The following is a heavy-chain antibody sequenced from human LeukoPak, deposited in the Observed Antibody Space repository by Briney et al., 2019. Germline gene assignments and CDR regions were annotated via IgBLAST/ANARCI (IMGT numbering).Heavy chain of an antibody. D-gene: IGHD3-22*01. CDR3: ARAGDSSGYEYYFDY. V-gene: IGHV4-4*07. CDR1: GGSISSYY. CDR2: IYTSGST. J-gene: IGHJ4*02. Sequence: PSETLSLTCTVSGGSISSYYWSWIRQPAGKGLEWIGRIYTSGSTNYNPSLKSRVTMSVDMSTNRFSLKLSSVTAADTAVYYCARAGDSSGYEYYFDYWGQGTLVTVSS.